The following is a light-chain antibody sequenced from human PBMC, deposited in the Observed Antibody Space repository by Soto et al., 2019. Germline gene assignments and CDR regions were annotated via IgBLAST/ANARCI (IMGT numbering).Light chain of an antibody. CDR1: SSDIGAYDL. Sequence: QSALTQPASVSGSPGQSITISCSGTSSDIGAYDLVSLYQQHPGRAPKLIIYEVSHRFSGLSYRFSGSKSGHAASLTISGLQAEDAGDYYCSSFAPGRIYVFGSGTKRTVL. CDR3: SSFAPGRIYV. V-gene: IGLV2-14*03. CDR2: EVS. J-gene: IGLJ1*01.